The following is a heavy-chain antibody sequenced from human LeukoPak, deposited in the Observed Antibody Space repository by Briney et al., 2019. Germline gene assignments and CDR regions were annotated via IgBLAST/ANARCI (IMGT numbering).Heavy chain of an antibody. CDR3: ARTPYDFWSGYYTNYYYYYMDV. J-gene: IGHJ6*03. V-gene: IGHV4-4*09. CDR2: IYTSGST. CDR1: GGSISSYY. Sequence: SETLSLTCTVSGGSISSYYWSWIRQPPGKGLEWIGYIYTSGSTNYNPSLKSRVTISVDTSKNQFSLKLSSVTAADTAVYYCARTPYDFWSGYYTNYYYYYMDVWGKGTTVTVS. D-gene: IGHD3-3*01.